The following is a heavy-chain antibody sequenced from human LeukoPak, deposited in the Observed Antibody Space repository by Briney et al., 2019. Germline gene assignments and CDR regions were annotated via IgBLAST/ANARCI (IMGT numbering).Heavy chain of an antibody. CDR3: ATIKLVPAAIPGAFDY. Sequence: ASVKVSCKVSGYTLTELSMHWVRQAPGKGLEWMGGFDPEDGETIYAQKFQGRVTMTEDTSTDTAYMELSSLRSEDTAVYYCATIKLVPAAIPGAFDYWGQGTLVTVSS. J-gene: IGHJ4*02. D-gene: IGHD2-2*02. V-gene: IGHV1-24*01. CDR2: FDPEDGET. CDR1: GYTLTELS.